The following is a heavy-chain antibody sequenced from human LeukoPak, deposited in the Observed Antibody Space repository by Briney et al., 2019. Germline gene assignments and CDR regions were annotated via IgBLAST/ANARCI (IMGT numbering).Heavy chain of an antibody. CDR2: IYGNNDE. V-gene: IGHV2-5*04. CDR3: VHRTTVTSVDH. CDR1: GFSLTTAEVV. J-gene: IGHJ4*02. Sequence: KESGPTLVKPTQTLSLTCTFSGFSLTTAEVVVGWVRQPPGKAPEWLSFIYGNNDERYSPSLKSRLTITKDTSKNQVVLTMTDMASVDTGTYYCVHRTTVTSVDHWGLGTLVTVSS. D-gene: IGHD4-17*01.